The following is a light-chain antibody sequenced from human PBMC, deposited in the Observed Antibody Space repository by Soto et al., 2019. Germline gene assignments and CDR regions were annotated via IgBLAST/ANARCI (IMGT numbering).Light chain of an antibody. V-gene: IGKV1-5*03. CDR3: QQYNSYSRT. Sequence: DIQMTQSPSTLSASVGDRVTITCRASQSISSWLAWYQQKPGKAPKLLIYKASSLESGVTSRFSGSGSGTEFTLTISTPQPDDFATYYCQQYNSYSRTFGQGTKVEIK. CDR2: KAS. J-gene: IGKJ1*01. CDR1: QSISSW.